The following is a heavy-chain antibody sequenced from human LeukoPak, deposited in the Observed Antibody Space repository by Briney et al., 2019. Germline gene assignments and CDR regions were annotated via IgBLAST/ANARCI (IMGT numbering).Heavy chain of an antibody. J-gene: IGHJ3*02. CDR1: GFTFSDYY. CDR3: ARGGSYLSAFDI. D-gene: IGHD1-26*01. Sequence: GGSLRLSCAASGFTFSDYYMSWIRQAPGKGLEWVSYISGSGSPIYYADSVKGRFTISRDSAKNSLYLQMNSLRAEDTAVYYCARGGSYLSAFDIWGQGTMVTVSS. V-gene: IGHV3-11*01. CDR2: ISGSGSPI.